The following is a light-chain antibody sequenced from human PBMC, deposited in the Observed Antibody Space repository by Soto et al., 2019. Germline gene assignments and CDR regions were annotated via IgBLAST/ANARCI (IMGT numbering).Light chain of an antibody. J-gene: IGLJ2*01. CDR1: SSNIGSNT. Sequence: QSVLTQPPSASGTPGQRGSISCSGSSSNIGSNTVNWYQQLPGTAPKLLIYSNNQRPSGVPDRFSGSKSGTSASLAISGLRSEDEADYYCATWDDSLNAVVFGGGTKVTVL. V-gene: IGLV1-44*01. CDR3: ATWDDSLNAVV. CDR2: SNN.